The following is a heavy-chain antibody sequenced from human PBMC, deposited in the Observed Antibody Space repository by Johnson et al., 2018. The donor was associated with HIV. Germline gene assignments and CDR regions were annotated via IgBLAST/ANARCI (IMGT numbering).Heavy chain of an antibody. D-gene: IGHD3-22*01. CDR2: IKQAGSEK. J-gene: IGHJ3*02. V-gene: IGHV3-7*01. CDR1: GFTFSSYW. Sequence: VQLVESGGGLVQPGGSLRLSCAASGFTFSSYWMSWVRQAPGKGLEWVANIKQAGSEKYYVDSVKGRFTISRDNAKNSLYLQMNSLRTEDTAMYYCAKGQSSGYPKDAFDIWGRGTIVTVSS. CDR3: AKGQSSGYPKDAFDI.